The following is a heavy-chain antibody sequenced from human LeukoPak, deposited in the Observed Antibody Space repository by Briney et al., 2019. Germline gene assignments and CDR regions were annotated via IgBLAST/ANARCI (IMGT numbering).Heavy chain of an antibody. CDR1: GYTFTGYY. CDR3: AKANRITIFGVVTANDAFDI. V-gene: IGHV1-2*02. J-gene: IGHJ3*02. D-gene: IGHD3-3*01. Sequence: ASVKVSCKASGYTFTGYYMHWVRQAHGQGLEWMGWINPNSGGTNYAQKFQGRVTMTRDTSISTAYMELSRLRSDDTAVYYCAKANRITIFGVVTANDAFDIWGQGTMVTVSS. CDR2: INPNSGGT.